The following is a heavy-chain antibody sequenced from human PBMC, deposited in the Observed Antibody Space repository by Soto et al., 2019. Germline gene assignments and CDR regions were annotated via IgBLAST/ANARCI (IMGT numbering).Heavy chain of an antibody. V-gene: IGHV3-21*01. CDR1: GFTFTRYS. Sequence: PGGSLRLSCAASGFTFTRYSMNWVRQAPGKGLEWVSSISSTTNYIYYADSMKGRFTVSRDNAKNSVYLEMNSLSAEDTAAYYCARESEDLTSNFDYWGQGTPVTVSS. J-gene: IGHJ4*02. CDR3: ARESEDLTSNFDY. CDR2: ISSTTNYI.